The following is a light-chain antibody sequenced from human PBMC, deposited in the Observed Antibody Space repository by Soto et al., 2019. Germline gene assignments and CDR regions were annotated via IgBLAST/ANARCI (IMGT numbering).Light chain of an antibody. J-gene: IGKJ1*01. CDR2: DAS. V-gene: IGKV1-5*01. Sequence: DIQITQPPSTLSASVGDRVTIACRASQSISSRLAWYQQKPGKAPKLLIYDASSLESGVPSRFSGSGSGTEFTLTISSLQPDDFATYYCQQYNSYSWTFGQGTKVDIK. CDR1: QSISSR. CDR3: QQYNSYSWT.